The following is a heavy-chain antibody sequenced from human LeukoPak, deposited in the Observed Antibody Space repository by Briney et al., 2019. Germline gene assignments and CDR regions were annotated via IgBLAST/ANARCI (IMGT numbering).Heavy chain of an antibody. CDR1: GGSISSARYY. J-gene: IGHJ4*02. CDR2: IDTSGT. CDR3: ATDKYGDFGYSFDY. D-gene: IGHD4-17*01. V-gene: IGHV4-61*02. Sequence: PSETLSLTCTVSGGSISSARYYWTWIRQPAGKGLEWIGRIDTSGTDYNTSLKSRVTISLDTSKNQFSLMLSSVTAADTAVYYCATDKYGDFGYSFDYWGQGTLVTVSS.